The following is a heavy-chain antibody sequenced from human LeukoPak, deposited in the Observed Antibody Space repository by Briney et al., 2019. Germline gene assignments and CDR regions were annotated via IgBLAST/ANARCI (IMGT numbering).Heavy chain of an antibody. Sequence: SGGSLRLSCAASGFTFSNYWMTWVRQAPGKGLELVANKKQDGSEKYYVDSVKGRFTISRDNAKNSLYLQMNSLRAEDTAVYYCARARSRAAFDIWGQGTMVTVSS. V-gene: IGHV3-7*01. CDR2: KKQDGSEK. J-gene: IGHJ3*02. CDR3: ARARSRAAFDI. CDR1: GFTFSNYW. D-gene: IGHD2/OR15-2a*01.